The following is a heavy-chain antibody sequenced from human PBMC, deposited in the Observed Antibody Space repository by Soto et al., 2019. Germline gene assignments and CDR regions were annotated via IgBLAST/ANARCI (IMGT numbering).Heavy chain of an antibody. CDR2: ISYDGSNK. Sequence: PGGSLRLSCAASGFTFSSYGMHWVRQAPGKGLEWVAVISYDGSNKYYADSVKGRFTISRDNSKNTLYLQMNSLRAEDTAVYYCAKDKDMTLYYYGMDVWGQGTTVTVSS. J-gene: IGHJ6*02. CDR3: AKDKDMTLYYYGMDV. V-gene: IGHV3-30*18. D-gene: IGHD2-15*01. CDR1: GFTFSSYG.